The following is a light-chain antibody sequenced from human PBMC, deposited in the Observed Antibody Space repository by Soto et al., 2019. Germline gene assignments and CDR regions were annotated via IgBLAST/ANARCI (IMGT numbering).Light chain of an antibody. Sequence: QSALTQPASVSGSPGQSITISCTGTSSDVGGYNFVSWYQQHPGKAPKLIIYDVSNRPSGVSNRFSGSKSDNTASLTISGRQAEDEADYYCSSCTSTNTLVFGGGTKLTVL. CDR1: SSDVGGYNF. V-gene: IGLV2-14*03. J-gene: IGLJ2*01. CDR2: DVS. CDR3: SSCTSTNTLV.